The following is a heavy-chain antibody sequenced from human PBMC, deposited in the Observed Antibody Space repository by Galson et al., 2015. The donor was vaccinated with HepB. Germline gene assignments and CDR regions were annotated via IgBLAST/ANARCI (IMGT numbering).Heavy chain of an antibody. Sequence: SLRLSCAASGFSFRNYAMTWVRQATGRGLEWVSVIGGSGDKSDYADSVKGRFTISRDNSNNTLYLLMHSLRVEDTATYYCAKGEIDSAWYKGDSCFDLWGRGTVVTVSS. CDR1: GFSFRNYA. D-gene: IGHD6-19*01. V-gene: IGHV3-23*01. CDR2: IGGSGDKS. CDR3: AKGEIDSAWYKGDSCFDL. J-gene: IGHJ2*01.